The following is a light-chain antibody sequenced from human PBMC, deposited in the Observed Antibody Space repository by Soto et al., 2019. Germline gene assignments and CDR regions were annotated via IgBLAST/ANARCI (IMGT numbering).Light chain of an antibody. J-gene: IGKJ5*01. CDR2: DAS. Sequence: EIVLTQSPGTLSLSPGERATLSCRASQSVSSNHLAWYQQKRGQPPRLLIYDASNRATGIPARFSGSGSGTDFTLTISSLEPEDFAVYYCQHRSIWPVSFGQGTRLEIK. V-gene: IGKV3-11*01. CDR3: QHRSIWPVS. CDR1: QSVSSN.